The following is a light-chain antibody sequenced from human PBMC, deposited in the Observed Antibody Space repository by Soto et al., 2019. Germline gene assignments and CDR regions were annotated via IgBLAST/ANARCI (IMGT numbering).Light chain of an antibody. CDR1: QSISSW. Sequence: DIQMTQSPSTLSASVGDRVTITCRASQSISSWLAWYQQKPGKAPKLLIYDASSLESGVPSRFSGSGSGTEFTLTILSLQPDDFATYYCQQYNSYSPSFGQGTKLEIK. V-gene: IGKV1-5*01. J-gene: IGKJ2*01. CDR2: DAS. CDR3: QQYNSYSPS.